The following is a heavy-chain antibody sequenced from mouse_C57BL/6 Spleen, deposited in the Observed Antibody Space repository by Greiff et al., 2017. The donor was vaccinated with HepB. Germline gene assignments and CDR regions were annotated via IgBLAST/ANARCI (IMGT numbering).Heavy chain of an antibody. CDR1: GFTFSSYT. Sequence: EVQLVESGGGLVKPGGSLKLSCAASGFTFSSYTMSWVRQTPEKRLEWVATISGGGGNTYYPDSVKGRFTISRDNAKNTLYLQMSSLRSEDTALYDCARHGLDGSSYVGFAYWGQGTLVTVSA. J-gene: IGHJ3*01. CDR3: ARHGLDGSSYVGFAY. CDR2: ISGGGGNT. D-gene: IGHD1-1*01. V-gene: IGHV5-9*01.